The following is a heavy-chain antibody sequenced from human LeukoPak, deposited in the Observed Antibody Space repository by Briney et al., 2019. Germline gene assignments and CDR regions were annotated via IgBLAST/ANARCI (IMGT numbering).Heavy chain of an antibody. Sequence: ASETLSLTCAVYGGSFSGYYWSWIRQPPGKGLEGIGEISDSGSTNDNPSLKSRVTISVDTSKNQFALKRRSGTAADAAVYSCARQRSGWLQFWAYWGQGTLVTVSS. CDR3: ARQRSGWLQFWAY. D-gene: IGHD5-24*01. V-gene: IGHV4-34*01. J-gene: IGHJ4*02. CDR2: ISDSGST. CDR1: GGSFSGYY.